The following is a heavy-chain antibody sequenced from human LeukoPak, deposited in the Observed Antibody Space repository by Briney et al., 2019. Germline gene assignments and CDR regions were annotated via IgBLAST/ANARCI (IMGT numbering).Heavy chain of an antibody. CDR2: INSYGTDI. CDR1: GFTFSSYW. J-gene: IGHJ1*01. V-gene: IGHV3-74*01. D-gene: IGHD3-22*01. CDR3: ARVRYYDSSNYYAYFQH. Sequence: GGSLRLSCAVSGFTFSSYWMHWVRQAPGKGLEWVARINSYGTDISYGDSVKGRFTISRDNAKNTLYLQMNSLRVEDTAVYYCARVRYYDSSNYYAYFQHWGQGTLVTVSS.